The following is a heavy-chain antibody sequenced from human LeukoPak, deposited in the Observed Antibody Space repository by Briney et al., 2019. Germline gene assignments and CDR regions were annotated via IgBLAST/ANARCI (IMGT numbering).Heavy chain of an antibody. J-gene: IGHJ3*02. CDR3: ARKGTSGWVGFEI. D-gene: IGHD6-19*01. V-gene: IGHV1-18*01. CDR2: ITTHNGNT. CDR1: GYTFTSYG. Sequence: GASVKVSCKASGYTFTSYGISWVRQAPGQGLEWMGWITTHNGNTRYAQKVQGRATMPTDTSTSIAYMELKSLTSDDTAVYYCARKGTSGWVGFEIWGQGTMVTVSS.